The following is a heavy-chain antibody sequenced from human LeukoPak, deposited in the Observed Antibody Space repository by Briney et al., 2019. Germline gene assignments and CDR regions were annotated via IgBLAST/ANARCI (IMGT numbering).Heavy chain of an antibody. Sequence: PGGSLRLSCAASGFTFSSYWMHWVRQAPGKGLVWVSRINSDGSSTSYADSVKGRFTISRDNAKNTLYLQMNSLRAEDTAVYYCARDHSTGWYEDYYYYMDVWGKGTTVTVSS. CDR3: ARDHSTGWYEDYYYYMDV. D-gene: IGHD6-19*01. CDR1: GFTFSSYW. CDR2: INSDGSST. J-gene: IGHJ6*03. V-gene: IGHV3-74*01.